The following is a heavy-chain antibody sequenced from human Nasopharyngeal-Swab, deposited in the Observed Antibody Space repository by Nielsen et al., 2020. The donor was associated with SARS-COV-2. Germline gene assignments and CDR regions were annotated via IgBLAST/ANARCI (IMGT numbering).Heavy chain of an antibody. CDR3: ARDQRGAYFDN. D-gene: IGHD1-26*01. Sequence: GGSLRLSCAASGFSITTYGMTWVRQAPGKGLEWISGISELGTGIYYADSVWGRFTISRDTSKNTVYLQMNTLRADDTALYYCARDQRGAYFDNWGQGALVTVSS. CDR2: ISELGTGI. V-gene: IGHV3-23*01. J-gene: IGHJ4*02. CDR1: GFSITTYG.